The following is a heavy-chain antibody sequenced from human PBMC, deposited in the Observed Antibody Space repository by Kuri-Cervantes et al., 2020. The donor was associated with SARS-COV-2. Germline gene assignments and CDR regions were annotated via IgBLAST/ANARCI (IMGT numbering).Heavy chain of an antibody. V-gene: IGHV3-48*01. J-gene: IGHJ5*02. D-gene: IGHD2-15*01. Sequence: GESLKISCAASGFTFSSYSMNWVRQAPGKGLEWVSYISSSSSTIYYADSVKGRFTISRDNAKNTLYLQMNSLRAEDTAVYYCAKDQNLDVVVVPAAWGQGSLVTVSS. CDR3: AKDQNLDVVVVPAA. CDR2: ISSSSSTI. CDR1: GFTFSSYS.